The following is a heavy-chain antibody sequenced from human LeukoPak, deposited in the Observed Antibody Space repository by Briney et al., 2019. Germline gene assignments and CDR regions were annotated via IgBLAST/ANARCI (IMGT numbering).Heavy chain of an antibody. CDR3: SVWFGELPH. Sequence: ASVKVSRKTSGYTFTDYNIHWVRQAPGQGREWMGWISPNSGGTNYAQRLQGMVTMTRDTSISTPYMDLRSLKSDDTATYYCSVWFGELPHWGQGTLVTVSS. V-gene: IGHV1-2*02. D-gene: IGHD3-10*01. CDR2: ISPNSGGT. CDR1: GYTFTDYN. J-gene: IGHJ4*02.